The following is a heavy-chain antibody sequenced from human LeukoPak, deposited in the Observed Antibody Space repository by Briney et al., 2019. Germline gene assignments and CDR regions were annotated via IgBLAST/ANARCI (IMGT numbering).Heavy chain of an antibody. D-gene: IGHD3-10*01. Sequence: SETLSLTCTVSGGSISSSSYYWGWIRQPPGKGLEWIGYIYYSGSTYYNPSLKSRITISVDTSKNQFSLKLSSVTAADTAVYYCASLVSTYYHGSGSPAYWGQGTLVTVSS. CDR1: GGSISSSSYY. CDR3: ASLVSTYYHGSGSPAY. J-gene: IGHJ4*02. V-gene: IGHV4-30-4*08. CDR2: IYYSGST.